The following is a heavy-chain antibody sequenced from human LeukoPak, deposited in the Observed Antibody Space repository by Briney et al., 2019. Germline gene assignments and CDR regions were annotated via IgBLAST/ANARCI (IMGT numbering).Heavy chain of an antibody. CDR3: ARGWRRPGIAVAQLDP. J-gene: IGHJ5*02. CDR1: GGSISSSSYY. Sequence: PSETLSLTCTVSGGSISSSSYYWGWIRQPAGEGLEWIGRIYTSGSTNYNPSLKSRVTMSVDTSKNQFSLKLSSVTAADTAVYYCARGWRRPGIAVAQLDPWGQGTLVTVSS. V-gene: IGHV4-61*02. D-gene: IGHD6-19*01. CDR2: IYTSGST.